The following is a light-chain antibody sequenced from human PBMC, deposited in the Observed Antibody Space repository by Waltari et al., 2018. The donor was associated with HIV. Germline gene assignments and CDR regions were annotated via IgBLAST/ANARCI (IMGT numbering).Light chain of an antibody. Sequence: DIQMTQSPSSLSASVGDRVTITCRASQSINRYLNWYQQKPGKAPQVLIHGASTLHSGAPSRFSGSGSGTDFTLIISSLKVEDSATYYCQQSYGTPRTFGPGTHLEI. CDR2: GAS. J-gene: IGKJ2*02. CDR3: QQSYGTPRT. CDR1: QSINRY. V-gene: IGKV1-39*01.